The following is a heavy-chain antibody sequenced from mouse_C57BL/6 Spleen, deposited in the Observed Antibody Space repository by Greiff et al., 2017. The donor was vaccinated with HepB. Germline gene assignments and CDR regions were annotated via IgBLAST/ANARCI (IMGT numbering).Heavy chain of an antibody. D-gene: IGHD1-1*01. Sequence: VQRVESGAELVRPGASVTLSCKASGYTFTDYEMHWVKQTPVHGLEWIGAIDPETGGTAYNQKFKGKAILTADKSSSTAYMELRSLTSEDSAVYYCTRSGNYYGSSSYAMDYWGQGTSVTVSS. V-gene: IGHV1-15*01. J-gene: IGHJ4*01. CDR1: GYTFTDYE. CDR3: TRSGNYYGSSSYAMDY. CDR2: IDPETGGT.